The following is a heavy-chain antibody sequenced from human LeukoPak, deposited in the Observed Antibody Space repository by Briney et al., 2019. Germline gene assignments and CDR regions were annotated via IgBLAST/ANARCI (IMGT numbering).Heavy chain of an antibody. V-gene: IGHV3-23*01. D-gene: IGHD3-22*01. J-gene: IGHJ3*01. CDR2: IGASGADT. Sequence: GGSLRLSCEASEFTFSSYAMAWVRQAPGKGLDWVSVIGASGADTYYSDSAKGRFTVSRDNSKDTLFLHMSSLRAEDTAVYFCATRPRDSSGYYLGAFDGWGQGTTVTVSS. CDR1: EFTFSSYA. CDR3: ATRPRDSSGYYLGAFDG.